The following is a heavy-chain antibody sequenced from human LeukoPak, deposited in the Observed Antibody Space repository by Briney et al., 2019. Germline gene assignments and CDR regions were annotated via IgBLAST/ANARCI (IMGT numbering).Heavy chain of an antibody. CDR3: ARNSGGDCFGDY. CDR1: GFTFSNYA. V-gene: IGHV3-11*01. J-gene: IGHJ4*02. CDR2: ISSSGSTI. Sequence: GGSLRLSCAASGFTFSNYAMTWVRQAPGKGLEWVSYISSSGSTIYYADSVKGRFTISRDNAKNSLYLQMNSLRAEDTAVYYCARNSGGDCFGDYWGQGTLVTVSS. D-gene: IGHD2-21*02.